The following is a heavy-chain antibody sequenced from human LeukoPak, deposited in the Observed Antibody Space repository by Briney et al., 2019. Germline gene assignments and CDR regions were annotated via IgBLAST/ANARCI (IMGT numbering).Heavy chain of an antibody. Sequence: SETPSLTCTVSGGSVSSGSYYWSWIRQPPGKGLEWIGYIYYSGSTNYNPSLKSRVTISVDTSKNQSSLKLSSVTAADTAVYYCARDVGEDYWGQGTLVTVSS. CDR2: IYYSGST. V-gene: IGHV4-61*01. CDR3: ARDVGEDY. J-gene: IGHJ4*02. CDR1: GGSVSSGSYY. D-gene: IGHD3-10*01.